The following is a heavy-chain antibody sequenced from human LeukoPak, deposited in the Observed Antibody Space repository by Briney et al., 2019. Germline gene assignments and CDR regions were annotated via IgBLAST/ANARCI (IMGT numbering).Heavy chain of an antibody. J-gene: IGHJ4*02. CDR3: ARDRIEGATSDFDY. CDR1: GFTFSSYA. D-gene: IGHD2-21*01. CDR2: VYSGGST. V-gene: IGHV3-66*01. Sequence: PGGSLRLSCAASGFTFSSYAMSYVRQVPGKGLEWVSVVYSGGSTYYADSVRGRFTISRDNSKNMVYLQMNSLTAEDTAVYYCARDRIEGATSDFDYWGQGTLVTVSS.